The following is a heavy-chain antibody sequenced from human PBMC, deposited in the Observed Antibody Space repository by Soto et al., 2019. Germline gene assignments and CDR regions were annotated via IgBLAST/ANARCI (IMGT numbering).Heavy chain of an antibody. CDR3: AKLGDIVLVPAADHFDY. J-gene: IGHJ4*02. CDR2: ISGSGGST. CDR1: GFTFSSYA. V-gene: IGHV3-23*01. Sequence: EVQLLESGGGLVQPGGSLRLSCAASGFTFSSYAMSWVRQAPGKGLEWVSAISGSGGSTYYADSVKGRFTISRDNSKNTLYLQMNSLRAEDTAVYYCAKLGDIVLVPAADHFDYWGQGTLVTVSS. D-gene: IGHD2-2*01.